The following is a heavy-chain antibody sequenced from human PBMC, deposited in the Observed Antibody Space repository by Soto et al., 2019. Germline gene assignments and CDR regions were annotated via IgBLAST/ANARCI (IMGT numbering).Heavy chain of an antibody. CDR1: GDRFTDYY. CDR3: ARESGGATATLDYYYFYMDV. D-gene: IGHD5-12*01. Sequence: QVQLVQSGAEVKEPGASVTVSCRASGDRFTDYYMHWVRQAPGQGLEWMGWTNPNSGVTKYAQKFQGWVTMTRDTSIRTVYMQLSRLGFADTAIYYCARESGGATATLDYYYFYMDVWGTGTTVTVSS. CDR2: TNPNSGVT. J-gene: IGHJ6*03. V-gene: IGHV1-2*04.